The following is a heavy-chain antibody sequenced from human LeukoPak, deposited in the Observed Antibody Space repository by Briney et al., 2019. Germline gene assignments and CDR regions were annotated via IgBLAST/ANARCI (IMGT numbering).Heavy chain of an antibody. CDR3: ARLSSSRRPDAFDI. CDR1: GGSISSYY. CDR2: IYYSGST. Sequence: SETLSLTCTVSGGSISSYYWSWIRQPPGKGLEWIGYIYYSGSTNYNPSLKSRVTISVDTSKNQFSLKLSSVTAADTAVYYCARLSSSRRPDAFDIWGQGTMVTVSS. J-gene: IGHJ3*02. D-gene: IGHD6-6*01. V-gene: IGHV4-59*08.